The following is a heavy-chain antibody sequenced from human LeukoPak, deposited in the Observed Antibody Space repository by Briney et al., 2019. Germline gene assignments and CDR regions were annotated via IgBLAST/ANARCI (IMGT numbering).Heavy chain of an antibody. CDR3: ARLGGPVVAFDI. V-gene: IGHV4-30-2*01. D-gene: IGHD2-15*01. Sequence: PSETLSLTCTVSGGSISSGGYSWSWIRQPPGKGLEWIGYIYHSGSTYYNPSLKSRVTISVDRSKNQFSLKLSSVTAADTAVYYCARLGGPVVAFDIWGQGTMVTVSS. J-gene: IGHJ3*02. CDR2: IYHSGST. CDR1: GGSISSGGYS.